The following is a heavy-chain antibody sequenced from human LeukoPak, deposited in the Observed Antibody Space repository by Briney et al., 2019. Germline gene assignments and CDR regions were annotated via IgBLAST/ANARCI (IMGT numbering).Heavy chain of an antibody. V-gene: IGHV3-30*04. CDR1: GFTFSSYA. D-gene: IGHD3-9*01. CDR3: ARDREDILTGYYPFDY. J-gene: IGHJ4*02. Sequence: GGSLRLSCAASGFTFSSYAMHWVRQAPGKGLEWVAVISYDGSNKYYADSVKGRFTISRDNSKNTLYLQMNSLRSDDTAVYYCARDREDILTGYYPFDYWGQGTLVTVSS. CDR2: ISYDGSNK.